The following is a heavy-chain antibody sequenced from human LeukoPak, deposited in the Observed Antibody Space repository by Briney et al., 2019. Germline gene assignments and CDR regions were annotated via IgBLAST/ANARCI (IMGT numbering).Heavy chain of an antibody. J-gene: IGHJ4*02. CDR2: IKQDGSEK. V-gene: IGHV3-7*01. Sequence: GGSLRLSCAASGFTFSSYWMSWVRQAPGKGLEWVANIKQDGSEKYYVDSVKGRFTISRDNAKNSLYLQMNSLRAEDTAVYYCARDRIPRGKQTDSSGYYTDYWGQGTLVTVSS. CDR3: ARDRIPRGKQTDSSGYYTDY. CDR1: GFTFSSYW. D-gene: IGHD3-22*01.